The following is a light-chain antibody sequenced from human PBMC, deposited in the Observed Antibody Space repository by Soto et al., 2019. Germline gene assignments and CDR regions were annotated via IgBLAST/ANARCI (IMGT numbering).Light chain of an antibody. J-gene: IGKJ4*01. Sequence: EIVLTQSPGTLSLSPGESATLSCRASQSVSSSHLAWYQQKPGQAPRLLIYGAYSRATGIPDRFSGSGSGTDFTLTISRLEPEDFVVYYCQQYGSSPPLTFGGGTKVDIK. CDR1: QSVSSSH. V-gene: IGKV3-20*01. CDR2: GAY. CDR3: QQYGSSPPLT.